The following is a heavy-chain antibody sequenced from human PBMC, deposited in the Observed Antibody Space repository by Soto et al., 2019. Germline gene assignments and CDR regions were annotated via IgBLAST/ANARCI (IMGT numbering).Heavy chain of an antibody. CDR2: ISGGGGST. Sequence: EVQLLESGGGLVQPGGSLRLSCAASGFTFSDYAMSWVRQAPGKGLEWVSAISGGGGSTYYADFVKGRFTISRDNSKNTLYLQMNSLRVEDTAVYYCAKDIRGYRRPIEFWGQGTLVTVSS. V-gene: IGHV3-23*01. J-gene: IGHJ4*02. D-gene: IGHD3-10*01. CDR3: AKDIRGYRRPIEF. CDR1: GFTFSDYA.